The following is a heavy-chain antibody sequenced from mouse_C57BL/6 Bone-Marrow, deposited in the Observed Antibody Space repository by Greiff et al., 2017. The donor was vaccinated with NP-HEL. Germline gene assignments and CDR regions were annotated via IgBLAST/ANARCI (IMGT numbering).Heavy chain of an antibody. CDR2: ISSGSSTI. CDR3: ARSAVDY. CDR1: GFTFSDYG. V-gene: IGHV5-17*01. Sequence: EVKLMESGGGLVKPGGSLKLSCAASGFTFSDYGMHWVRQAPEKGLEWVAYISSGSSTIYYAETVKGRFTISIDNAKNTLFLQMTSLRAEDTAMYYCARSAVDYWGQGTTLTVSS. J-gene: IGHJ2*01.